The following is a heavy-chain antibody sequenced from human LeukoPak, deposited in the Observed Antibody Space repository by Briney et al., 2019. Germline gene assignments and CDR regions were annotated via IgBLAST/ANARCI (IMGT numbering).Heavy chain of an antibody. CDR2: ISRNGGST. CDR1: GFTFSSDA. Sequence: GGSLRLSCSASGFTFSSDAIHWVRRAPGKGLEYVSGISRNGGSTYYADSVKDRFTISRDNSKNTVYLQMSSLGAEDTAVYYCVKGGLTLTTIYFHHWGQGTLVTVSS. V-gene: IGHV3-64D*09. CDR3: VKGGLTLTTIYFHH. D-gene: IGHD1-1*01. J-gene: IGHJ1*01.